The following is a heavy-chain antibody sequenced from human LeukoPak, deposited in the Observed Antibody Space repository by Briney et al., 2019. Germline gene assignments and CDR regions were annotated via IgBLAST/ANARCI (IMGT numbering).Heavy chain of an antibody. CDR3: TSPSGRGVQNWFDP. V-gene: IGHV3-73*01. CDR2: IRSKANSYAT. CDR1: GFTFSGSA. D-gene: IGHD3-10*01. Sequence: GGSLRLSCAASGFTFSGSAMHWVRQASGKGLEWVGRIRSKANSYATAYAASVKGRFTISRDDSGNTAYLQMNSLKTEDTAVYYCTSPSGRGVQNWFDPWGQGTLVTVSS. J-gene: IGHJ5*02.